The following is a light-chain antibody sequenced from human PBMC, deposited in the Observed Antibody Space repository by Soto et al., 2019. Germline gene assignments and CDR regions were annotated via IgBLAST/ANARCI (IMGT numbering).Light chain of an antibody. Sequence: EIVMTQSPATLSVSPGERATLSCRASQSLSFNLAWYQQKPGQAPRLLIYAASTRATGIPARFSGSGSGTEFTLTISSLQPDDFATYYCQHYNSYSEAFGQGTKV. CDR3: QHYNSYSEA. CDR1: QSLSFN. CDR2: AAS. J-gene: IGKJ1*01. V-gene: IGKV3-15*01.